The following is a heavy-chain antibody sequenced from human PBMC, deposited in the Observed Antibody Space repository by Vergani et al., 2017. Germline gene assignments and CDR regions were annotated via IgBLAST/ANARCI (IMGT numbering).Heavy chain of an antibody. J-gene: IGHJ4*02. CDR1: GFTFSNSA. CDR3: AREMSNEGFDY. V-gene: IGHV3-23*01. Sequence: EVHLLESGGGQVEAGGSLRLSCVASGFTFSNSAMSWVRQTSGKGLEWVSAISGHGDRTYYADSVKGRFTISRDNSKNTVYLQMSSLKVEDTCVYYCAREMSNEGFDYWGQGTLVTVSS. CDR2: ISGHGDRT. D-gene: IGHD4-11*01.